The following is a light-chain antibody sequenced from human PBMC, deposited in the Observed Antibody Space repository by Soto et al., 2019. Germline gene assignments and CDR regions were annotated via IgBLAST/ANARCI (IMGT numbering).Light chain of an antibody. CDR1: QSISSK. V-gene: IGKV1-39*01. J-gene: IGKJ1*01. CDR3: QQSYSRVT. CDR2: AAS. Sequence: DIQMTQSPSSLSASVGDRVTITCRASQSISSKLNWYQQKPGKVPKLLIYAASSLQSGVPSRFSASGSGTDFTLTISSLQPEDFATYYCQQSYSRVTFGQGTKV.